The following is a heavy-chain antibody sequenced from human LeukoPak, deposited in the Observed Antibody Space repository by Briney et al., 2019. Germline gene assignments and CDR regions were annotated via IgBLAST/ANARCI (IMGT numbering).Heavy chain of an antibody. Sequence: AGSLRLSCTVSGFAFSGYAMSWVRQAPGKGPLWVSSIGARGDVTYSADSVKGRFTISRDNSKRTLFLQMNSLRAEDTAVYYCAKVHYTASFPGSFPGRNYFDSWGQGSLVTVSP. D-gene: IGHD1-26*01. CDR3: AKVHYTASFPGSFPGRNYFDS. CDR1: GFAFSGYA. CDR2: IGARGDVT. J-gene: IGHJ4*02. V-gene: IGHV3-23*01.